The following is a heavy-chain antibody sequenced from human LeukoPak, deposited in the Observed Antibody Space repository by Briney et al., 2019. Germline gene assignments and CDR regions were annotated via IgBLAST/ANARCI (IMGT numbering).Heavy chain of an antibody. D-gene: IGHD3-22*01. J-gene: IGHJ3*02. Sequence: SETLSLTCTVSGGSISPYYWSWIRQPPGKGLEWIGYIYYSGSTNYNPSLKSRVTISVDTSKNQFSLKLSSVTAADTAVYYCARFRVVVITTPDAFDIWGQGTMVTVSS. V-gene: IGHV4-59*08. CDR1: GGSISPYY. CDR2: IYYSGST. CDR3: ARFRVVVITTPDAFDI.